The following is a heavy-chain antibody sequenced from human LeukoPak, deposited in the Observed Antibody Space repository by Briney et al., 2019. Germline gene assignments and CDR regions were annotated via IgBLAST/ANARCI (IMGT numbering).Heavy chain of an antibody. V-gene: IGHV1-2*02. Sequence: ASVKVSCKASGYTFTGYYMHWVRQAPGQGLEWMGWINPNSGGTNYAQKFQGRVTMTRDTSISTAYMEPSRLRSDDTAVYYCASDGGDYYDSSGPFDYWGQGTLVTVSS. CDR2: INPNSGGT. CDR3: ASDGGDYYDSSGPFDY. J-gene: IGHJ4*02. CDR1: GYTFTGYY. D-gene: IGHD3-22*01.